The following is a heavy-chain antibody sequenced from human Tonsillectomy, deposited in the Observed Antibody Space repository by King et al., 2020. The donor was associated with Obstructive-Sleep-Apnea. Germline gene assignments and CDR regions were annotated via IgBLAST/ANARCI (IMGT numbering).Heavy chain of an antibody. CDR2: IFSGGST. CDR3: ARDRCLSGMDV. J-gene: IGHJ6*02. V-gene: IGHV3-66*01. Sequence: EVQLVQSGGGLVQPGGSLRLSCAASGFTVSSNYMSWVRQAPGKGLEWVSVIFSGGSTYYADSVNGRFTISRDNSDNTLYLQMNSLGAEDTAVYYCARDRCLSGMDVWGQGTTVTVSS. CDR1: GFTVSSNY. D-gene: IGHD3-16*01.